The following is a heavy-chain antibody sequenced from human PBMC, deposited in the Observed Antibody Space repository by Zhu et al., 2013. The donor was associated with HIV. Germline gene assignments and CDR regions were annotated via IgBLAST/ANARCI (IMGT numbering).Heavy chain of an antibody. V-gene: IGHV1-69*06. CDR3: ARDLIAVTGNWFDP. CDR1: GVKLKFHA. D-gene: IGHD6-19*01. CDR2: ISLPFAST. J-gene: IGHJ5*02. Sequence: QVQLMQSGPEVKRPGSSVRVSCQASGVKLKFHAISWIRQAPGQGLEWLGSISLPFASTKYGRNFQGRVSFTADTSQNTVYMELTNLKPDDTALYYCARDLIAVTGNWFDPWGQGTLVTVSS.